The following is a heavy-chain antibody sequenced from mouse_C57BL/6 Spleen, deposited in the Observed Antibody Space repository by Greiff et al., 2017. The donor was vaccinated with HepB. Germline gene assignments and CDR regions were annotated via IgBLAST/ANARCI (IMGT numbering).Heavy chain of an antibody. CDR3: ARQGLRNYFDY. J-gene: IGHJ2*01. CDR2: ISNGGGST. CDR1: GFTFSDYY. Sequence: EVKLVESGGGLVQPGGSLKLSCAASGFTFSDYYMYWVRQTPEKRLEWVAYISNGGGSTYYPDTVKGRFTISRDNAKNTLYLQMSRLKSEDTAMYYCARQGLRNYFDYWGQGTTLTVSS. D-gene: IGHD2-2*01. V-gene: IGHV5-12*01.